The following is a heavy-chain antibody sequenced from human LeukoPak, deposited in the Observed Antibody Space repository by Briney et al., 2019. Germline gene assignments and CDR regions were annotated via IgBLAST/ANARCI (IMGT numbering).Heavy chain of an antibody. CDR1: GGSISSSSYY. CDR3: ARRRWWFGELLDY. CDR2: IYYSGST. J-gene: IGHJ4*02. Sequence: SETLSLTCTVSGGSISSSSYYWGWIRQPPGKGLEWIGSIYYSGSTYYNPSLKSRVTISVDTSKNQFSLKLCSVTAADTAVYYCARRRWWFGELLDYWGQGTLVTVSS. D-gene: IGHD3-10*01. V-gene: IGHV4-39*07.